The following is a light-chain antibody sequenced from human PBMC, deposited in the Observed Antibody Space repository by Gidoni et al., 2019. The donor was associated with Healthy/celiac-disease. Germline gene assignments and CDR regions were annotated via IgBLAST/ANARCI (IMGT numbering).Light chain of an antibody. Sequence: EIVLTQSPATLSLSPGERATLSCRASQSVSSYLAWYQQKPGQAPRLLIYYASHRATGIPARFSGSGSGTAFTLTISSLEPEDFAVYYCQLRSNWPPWTFGQGTKVEIK. CDR1: QSVSSY. J-gene: IGKJ1*01. CDR3: QLRSNWPPWT. CDR2: YAS. V-gene: IGKV3-11*01.